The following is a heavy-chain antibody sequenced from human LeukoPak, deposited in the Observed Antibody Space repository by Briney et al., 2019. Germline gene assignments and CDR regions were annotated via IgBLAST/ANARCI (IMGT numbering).Heavy chain of an antibody. CDR1: GYTFTGYD. J-gene: IGHJ4*02. D-gene: IGHD5-18*01. V-gene: IGHV1-8*01. CDR2: MNPNSGST. Sequence: ASVKVSCKASGYTFTGYDINWVRQATRQGLEWMGWMNPNSGSTGYAQKFQGRGTMTRNTSISTAYMELSSLRSEDTAVYYCARGRKYTSGYRVTELGSGYSDYWGQGTLVTVSS. CDR3: ARGRKYTSGYRVTELGSGYSDY.